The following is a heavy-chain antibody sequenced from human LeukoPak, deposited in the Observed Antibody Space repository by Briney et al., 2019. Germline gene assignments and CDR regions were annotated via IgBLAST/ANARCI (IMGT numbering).Heavy chain of an antibody. CDR2: IDPSGSTT. J-gene: IGHJ6*03. CDR3: ARPPRPFYYYYMAI. Sequence: ASVKVSCKKSGYPFSRYYMNWARKAPGQGLEWMGIIDPSGSTTSYAPKFQGRLTMTRDTSTSTDYMELTGLTSEDTAVYYCARPPRPFYYYYMAIWGTGTTVTVSS. V-gene: IGHV1-46*03. CDR1: GYPFSRYY.